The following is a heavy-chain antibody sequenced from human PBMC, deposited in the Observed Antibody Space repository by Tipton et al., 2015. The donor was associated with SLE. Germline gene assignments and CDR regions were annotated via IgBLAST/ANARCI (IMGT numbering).Heavy chain of an antibody. CDR1: GASISSNNW. CDR3: ARSLDTFDI. V-gene: IGHV4-4*02. Sequence: TLSLTCAVSGASISSNNWWSWVRQPPGKGLEWIGEIYHSGSTNYNPSLESRVSISLDSSKNQFSLRLTSVTAADTARYYCARSLDTFDIWGQGTLVIVSS. J-gene: IGHJ3*02. CDR2: IYHSGST.